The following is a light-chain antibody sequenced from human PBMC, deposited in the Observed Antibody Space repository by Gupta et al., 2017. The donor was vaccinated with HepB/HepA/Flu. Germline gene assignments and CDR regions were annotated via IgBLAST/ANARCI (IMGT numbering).Light chain of an antibody. V-gene: IGLV1-44*01. CDR3: AAWDASMNGVV. CDR1: RPNIGNNP. Sequence: QSVLTQPPSASGTPGQRVTMSCSGSRPNIGNNPVNWYQQFPGTAPKLLIYNNNQRPSGVPDRFSGSRSGTSASLAISGPHSEDEADYYCAAWDASMNGVVFGGGTKLTVL. J-gene: IGLJ3*02. CDR2: NNN.